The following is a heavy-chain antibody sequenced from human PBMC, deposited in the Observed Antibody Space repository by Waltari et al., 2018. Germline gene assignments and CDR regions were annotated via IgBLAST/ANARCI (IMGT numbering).Heavy chain of an antibody. J-gene: IGHJ4*02. CDR2: IYYSGST. CDR3: ARGALGYSYGSTDFDY. CDR1: GGSISSYY. D-gene: IGHD5-18*01. Sequence: QVQLQESGPGLVKPSETLSLTCTVSGGSISSYYWSWIRQPPGKGLEWIGYIYYSGSTNDNPSLKSRVTISVDTSKNQFSLKLSSVTAADTAVYYCARGALGYSYGSTDFDYWGQGTLVTVSS. V-gene: IGHV4-59*01.